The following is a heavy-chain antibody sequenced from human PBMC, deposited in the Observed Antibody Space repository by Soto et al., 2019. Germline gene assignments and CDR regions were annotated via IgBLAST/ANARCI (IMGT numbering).Heavy chain of an antibody. CDR1: GGSISSYY. D-gene: IGHD4-17*01. V-gene: IGHV4-59*08. J-gene: IGHJ4*02. CDR2: IYYGGST. CDR3: ARWGQPYGDYHFDY. Sequence: QVPLQESGPGLVKPSETLSLTCTVSGGSISSYYWSWIRQPPGQGLEWIGYIYYGGSTNYNPSLKSRVTISRDTSKNQFSLRLSSVTAAYTAVYYCARWGQPYGDYHFDYWGQGTLVTVSS.